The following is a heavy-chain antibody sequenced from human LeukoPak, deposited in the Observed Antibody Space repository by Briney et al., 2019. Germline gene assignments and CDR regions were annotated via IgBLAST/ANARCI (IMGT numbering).Heavy chain of an antibody. J-gene: IGHJ4*02. CDR3: ARDVGTTGWHTYDF. CDR1: GDSVSSNNGA. V-gene: IGHV6-1*01. D-gene: IGHD3-9*01. CDR2: THYRSKWYN. Sequence: SQTLSLTCAISGDSVSSNNGAWNWIRQSPSRGLEWLGRTHYRSKWYNDYAGSLMSRITISPDTSKNQFSLQVYSVTPEDTAVYYCARDVGTTGWHTYDFWGQGTLVTVSS.